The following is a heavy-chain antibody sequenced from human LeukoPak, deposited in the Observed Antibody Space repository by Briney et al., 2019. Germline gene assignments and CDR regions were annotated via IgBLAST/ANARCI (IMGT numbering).Heavy chain of an antibody. D-gene: IGHD3-22*01. CDR1: GYTFTTYV. J-gene: IGHJ3*02. CDR3: AIEYYYDTSDYWGAAFDI. Sequence: ASVKASCKASGYTFTTYVISWVRQATGQGLEWMGWMNPNSGNTGYAPKFQGRVTMTRNTSIFTAYMELSSLRSEDTAVYYCAIEYYYDTSDYWGAAFDIWGQGTMVTVSS. CDR2: MNPNSGNT. V-gene: IGHV1-8*01.